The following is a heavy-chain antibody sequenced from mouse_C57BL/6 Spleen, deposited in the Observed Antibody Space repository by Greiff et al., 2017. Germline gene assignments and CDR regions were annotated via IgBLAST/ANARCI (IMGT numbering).Heavy chain of an antibody. CDR2: ISSGSSTI. D-gene: IGHD1-2*01. J-gene: IGHJ2*01. Sequence: EVQGAESGGGLVKPGGSLKLSCAASGFTFSDYGMHWVRQAPEKGLEWVAYISSGSSTIYYADTVKGRFTISRDNAKNTLSLQMTSLRSEDTAMYYCARAAYYFDYWGQGTTLTVSS. CDR3: ARAAYYFDY. CDR1: GFTFSDYG. V-gene: IGHV5-17*01.